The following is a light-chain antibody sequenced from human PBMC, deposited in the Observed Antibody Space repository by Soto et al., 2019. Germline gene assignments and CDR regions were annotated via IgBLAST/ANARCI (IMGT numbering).Light chain of an antibody. J-gene: IGLJ1*01. CDR1: SSDVGAYNY. V-gene: IGLV2-8*01. CDR2: EVS. Sequence: QSVLTQPPSASGSPGQSVTISCTGTSSDVGAYNYLSWYQQHPGKAPKLMIYEVSKRPSGVPDRFSGSKSGNTASLTVSGLQAEDEDDYCSSSYAGSNNYVFGTGTKLTVL. CDR3: SSYAGSNNYV.